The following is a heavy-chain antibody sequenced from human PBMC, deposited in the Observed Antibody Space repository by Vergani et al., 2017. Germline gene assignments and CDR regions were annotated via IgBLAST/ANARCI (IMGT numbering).Heavy chain of an antibody. Sequence: QLQLQESGPGLVKPSETLSLTCTVSGGSISSSSYYWGWIRQPPGKGLEWIGSIYYSGSTYYHPSLKSRGTISVDTSKNQFALKLSSVTDADTAVYYCARDLISFGIAALRGYGMDVWGQGTTVTVSS. CDR3: ARDLISFGIAALRGYGMDV. J-gene: IGHJ6*02. CDR1: GGSISSSSYY. V-gene: IGHV4-39*02. D-gene: IGHD6-6*01. CDR2: IYYSGST.